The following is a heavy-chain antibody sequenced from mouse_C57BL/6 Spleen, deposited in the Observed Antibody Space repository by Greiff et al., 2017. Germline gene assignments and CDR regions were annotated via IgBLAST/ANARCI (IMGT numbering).Heavy chain of an antibody. J-gene: IGHJ3*01. CDR1: GYTFTEYT. Sequence: QVQLKQSGAELVKPGASVKLSCKASGYTFTEYTIHWVKQRPGQGLEWIGWFYPGSGSTKYNEKFKDKATLTADKSSSTVYMELSRLTSEDSTVYFGATHEEGVLYYYGSSPAWFAYWGQGTLVTVSA. CDR2: FYPGSGST. CDR3: ATHEEGVLYYYGSSPAWFAY. D-gene: IGHD1-1*01. V-gene: IGHV1-62-2*01.